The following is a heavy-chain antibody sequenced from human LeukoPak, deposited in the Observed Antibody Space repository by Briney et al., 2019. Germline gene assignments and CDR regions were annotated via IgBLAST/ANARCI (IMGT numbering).Heavy chain of an antibody. CDR1: GFTFSSAA. CDR3: ANKPAGFDP. J-gene: IGHJ5*02. Sequence: GGSLRLSCAASGFTFSSAAMAWVRQAPGKGLEWVSSITGSGDYTYYADPVKGRFTISRDNSKNTLYLQMNSLRAEDTAVYYCANKPAGFDPWGQGTLVTVSS. CDR2: ITGSGDYT. V-gene: IGHV3-23*01. D-gene: IGHD6-19*01.